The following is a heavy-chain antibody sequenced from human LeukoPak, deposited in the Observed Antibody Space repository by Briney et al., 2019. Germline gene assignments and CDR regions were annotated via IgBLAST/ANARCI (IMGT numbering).Heavy chain of an antibody. D-gene: IGHD5-12*01. V-gene: IGHV3-53*01. J-gene: IGHJ4*02. CDR1: GFTVSSNY. CDR2: IYTGGDT. CDR3: ARASGYSGYDPFDF. Sequence: PGGSLRLSCAASGFTVSSNYMSWVRQAPGKGLEWVSVIYTGGDTYYADSVKGRFSISRDNPKNTRYLQMNTLRAEDTAVYYCARASGYSGYDPFDFWGQGTLVTVSS.